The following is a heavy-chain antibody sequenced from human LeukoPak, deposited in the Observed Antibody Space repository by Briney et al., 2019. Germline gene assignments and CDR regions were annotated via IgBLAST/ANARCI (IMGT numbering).Heavy chain of an antibody. CDR2: IYYSGST. Sequence: SQTLSLTCTVSGGSISSYYWSWIRQPPGKGLEWIGYIYYSGSTNYNPSLKSRVTISVDTSKNQFSLKLSSVTAADTAVYYCAAEYSSSSGNWFDPWGQGTLVTVSS. J-gene: IGHJ5*02. CDR1: GGSISSYY. V-gene: IGHV4-59*08. CDR3: AAEYSSSSGNWFDP. D-gene: IGHD6-6*01.